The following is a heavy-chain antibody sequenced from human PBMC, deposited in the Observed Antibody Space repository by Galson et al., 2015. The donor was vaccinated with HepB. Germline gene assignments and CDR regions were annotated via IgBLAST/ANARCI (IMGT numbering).Heavy chain of an antibody. CDR2: IIPMFRIT. CDR1: GGTFSTYA. CDR3: ARSVAVRGVIGRVGWFDP. J-gene: IGHJ5*02. Sequence: SVKVSCKASGGTFSTYAISWVRQAPGQGLEWMGGIIPMFRITKYAQKFQGRVTITADESTDTAYMELSSLRSEDTAVYYCARSVAVRGVIGRVGWFDPWGQGTLVTVSS. D-gene: IGHD3-10*01. V-gene: IGHV1-69*13.